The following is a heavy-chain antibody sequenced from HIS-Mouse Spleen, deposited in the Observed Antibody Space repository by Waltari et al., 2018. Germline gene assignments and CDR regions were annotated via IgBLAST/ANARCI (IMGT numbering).Heavy chain of an antibody. CDR3: ARDIKAAAC. CDR2: IYSGGST. CDR1: GFTVSSNY. J-gene: IGHJ4*02. D-gene: IGHD6-13*01. V-gene: IGHV3-66*01. Sequence: EVQLVESGGGLVQPGGSLRRSCAASGFTVSSNYMRWVCQAPGKGLDWVSVIYSGGSTYYADSVKGRFTISRDNSKNTLYLQMNSLRAEDTAVYYCARDIKAAACWGQGTLVTVSS.